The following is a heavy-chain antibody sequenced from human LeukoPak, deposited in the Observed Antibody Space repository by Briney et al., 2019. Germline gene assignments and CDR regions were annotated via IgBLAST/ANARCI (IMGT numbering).Heavy chain of an antibody. CDR3: AKGQLQLSY. CDR1: GFTVSSNY. J-gene: IGHJ4*02. V-gene: IGHV3-23*01. D-gene: IGHD5-24*01. Sequence: GGSLRLSCAASGFTVSSNYMSWVRQAPGKGLEWVSAISGSGGSTYYADSVRGRFTISRDNSKNTLYLQMNSLRAEDTAVYYCAKGQLQLSYWGQGTLVTVSS. CDR2: ISGSGGST.